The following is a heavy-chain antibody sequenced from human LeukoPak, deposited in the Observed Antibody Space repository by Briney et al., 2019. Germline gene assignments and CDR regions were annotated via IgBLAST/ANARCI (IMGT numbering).Heavy chain of an antibody. D-gene: IGHD1-1*01. CDR2: IYYSGST. CDR1: GGSISSYY. Sequence: PSETLSLTCTVSGGSISSYYWSWIRQPPGKGLEWIGTIYYSGSTYYNPSLKSRVTISLDTSKNQFSLKLSSVTAADTAVYYCARSWYNWNDGWFDPWGQGTLVTVSS. V-gene: IGHV4-59*08. CDR3: ARSWYNWNDGWFDP. J-gene: IGHJ5*02.